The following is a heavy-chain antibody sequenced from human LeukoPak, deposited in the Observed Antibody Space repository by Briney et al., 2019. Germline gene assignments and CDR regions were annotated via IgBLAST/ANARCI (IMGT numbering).Heavy chain of an antibody. V-gene: IGHV3-21*01. J-gene: IGHJ4*02. CDR1: GFTFSSYS. D-gene: IGHD6-13*01. CDR2: ISSSSSYI. CDR3: ARDWYGALDY. Sequence: GGSLRLSCAASGFTFSSYSMNWVRQAPGKGLEWVSSISSSSSYIYYADSVKGRFTISRDNAENSLYLQMNSLRAEDTAVNYCARDWYGALDYWGQGTLVIVSS.